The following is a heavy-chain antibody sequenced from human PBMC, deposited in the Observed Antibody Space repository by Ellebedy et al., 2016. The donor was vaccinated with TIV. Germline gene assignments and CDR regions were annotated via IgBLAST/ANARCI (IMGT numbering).Heavy chain of an antibody. V-gene: IGHV3-30*04. D-gene: IGHD1-26*01. CDR1: GFTFSSSA. CDR2: MSSDGRYK. J-gene: IGHJ4*02. Sequence: GESLKISXAASGFTFSSSAMRWVRQAPGKGLEWVASMSSDGRYKYYAGSVKGRFTISRDNSENTLYLRMDSLRGDDTAVYYCTREEGPTHFDYWGQGTLVTVSS. CDR3: TREEGPTHFDY.